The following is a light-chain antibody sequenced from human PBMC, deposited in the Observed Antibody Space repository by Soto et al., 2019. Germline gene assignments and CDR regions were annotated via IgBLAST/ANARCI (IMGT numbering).Light chain of an antibody. CDR2: DVS. V-gene: IGLV2-14*03. J-gene: IGLJ2*01. Sequence: QSALTQPASVSGSPGQSITITCTGTSNDIGGYNYVSWYQQHPGKVPKLMIFDVSYRPSGISDRFSSSKSGNTASLTISGLQPEDEADYYCSSYGASSTLFGGGTKVTVL. CDR1: SNDIGGYNY. CDR3: SSYGASSTL.